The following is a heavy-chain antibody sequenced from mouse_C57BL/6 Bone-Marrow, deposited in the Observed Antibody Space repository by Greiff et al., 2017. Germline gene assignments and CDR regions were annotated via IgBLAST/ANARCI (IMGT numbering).Heavy chain of an antibody. CDR2: SRNKANDYTT. CDR1: GFTFSDFY. J-gene: IGHJ1*03. CDR3: ARDAHGWYFDV. Sequence: EVKLMESGGGLVQSGRSLRLSCATSGFTFSDFYMEWVRHAPGKGLEWIAASRNKANDYTTEYSASVKGRFIVSRDTSQSILYHQMNALRAEDTAIYYCARDAHGWYFDVWGTGTTVTVSS. V-gene: IGHV7-1*01.